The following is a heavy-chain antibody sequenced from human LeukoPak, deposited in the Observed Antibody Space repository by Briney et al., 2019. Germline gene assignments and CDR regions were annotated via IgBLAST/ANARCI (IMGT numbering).Heavy chain of an antibody. CDR3: ARPVEMATSPFDY. D-gene: IGHD5-24*01. CDR1: GYRFADYW. J-gene: IGHJ4*02. CDR2: ICPDDSDT. Sequence: GESLMISCKGSGYRFADYWIAWVRQVPGQGLEWMGIICPDDSDTRYSPSFLGQVTISADKSISTAYLQWSSLKASDTAMYYCARPVEMATSPFDYWGQGTLVTVSS. V-gene: IGHV5-51*01.